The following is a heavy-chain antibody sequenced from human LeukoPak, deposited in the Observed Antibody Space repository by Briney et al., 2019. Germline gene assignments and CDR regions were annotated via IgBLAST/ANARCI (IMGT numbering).Heavy chain of an antibody. CDR3: ATDRTSPRGGMDV. Sequence: PSETLSLTCAVYGGSFSGYYWSRIRQPPGKGLEWIGEINHSGSTNYNPSLKSRVTISVDTSKNQFSLKLSSVTAADTAVYYCATDRTSPRGGMDVWGKGTTVTVSS. CDR2: INHSGST. V-gene: IGHV4-34*01. CDR1: GGSFSGYY. J-gene: IGHJ6*04. D-gene: IGHD2-2*01.